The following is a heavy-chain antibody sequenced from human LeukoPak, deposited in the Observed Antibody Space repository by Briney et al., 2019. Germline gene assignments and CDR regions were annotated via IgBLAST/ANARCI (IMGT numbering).Heavy chain of an antibody. J-gene: IGHJ6*02. CDR2: ISGSGGST. V-gene: IGHV3-23*01. CDR1: GFTFSSYA. D-gene: IGHD3-3*01. CDR3: AKAQVWEWLSYGMDV. Sequence: PGGSLRLSCAASGFTFSSYAMSWVRQAPGKGLEWVSAISGSGGSTYYADSVKGRFTISRDNSKNTLYLQMNSLRAEDTAVYYCAKAQVWEWLSYGMDVWGQGTTVTVSS.